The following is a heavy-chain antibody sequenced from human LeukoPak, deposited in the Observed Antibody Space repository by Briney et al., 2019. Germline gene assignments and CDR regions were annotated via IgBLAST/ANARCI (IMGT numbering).Heavy chain of an antibody. CDR3: ARDRTGNSWFDP. CDR2: IYYSGSA. CDR1: GGSISTYY. D-gene: IGHD1-1*01. V-gene: IGHV4-59*01. J-gene: IGHJ5*02. Sequence: PSETLSLTCTVSGGSISTYYWNWIRQPPGKGLEWLGYIYYSGSANYNPSLKSRVTISVDTSKNQVSLKLSSVTAADTAVYYCARDRTGNSWFDPWGQGTLVTVSA.